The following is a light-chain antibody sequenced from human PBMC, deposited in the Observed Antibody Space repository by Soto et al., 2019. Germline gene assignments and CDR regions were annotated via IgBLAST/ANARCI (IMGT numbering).Light chain of an antibody. J-gene: IGKJ1*01. CDR2: GAS. CDR1: QSVSRN. V-gene: IGKV3-15*01. CDR3: QQYHNWPPGT. Sequence: EIVMTQSPATLSVSPGERATLSCRASQSVSRNLAWYQQKPGQAPRLLISGASTRATGIPARFSGSGSGTEFTLTISSLLSEDFAVYSCQQYHNWPPGTFGQGTKVEIK.